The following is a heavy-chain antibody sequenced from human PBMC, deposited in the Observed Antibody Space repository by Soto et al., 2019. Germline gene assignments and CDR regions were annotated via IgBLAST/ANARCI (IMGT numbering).Heavy chain of an antibody. D-gene: IGHD5-12*01. V-gene: IGHV3-11*03. CDR2: ISGTSSYT. J-gene: IGHJ4*02. Sequence: GGSLRLSCSASGFTFSASYMSWVRQAPGKGLEWISYISGTSSYTTYADSVKGRLTISRDNAKNSLYLQMDSLRVEDTAIYYCAKDSFINLRGYDSYWGQGTLVTVSS. CDR3: AKDSFINLRGYDSY. CDR1: GFTFSASY.